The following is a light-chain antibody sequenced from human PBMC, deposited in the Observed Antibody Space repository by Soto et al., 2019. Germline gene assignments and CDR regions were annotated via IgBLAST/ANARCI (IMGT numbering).Light chain of an antibody. CDR1: QSVSSN. J-gene: IGKJ4*01. CDR3: QQYGNSPLLT. CDR2: GAS. V-gene: IGKV3-15*01. Sequence: EIVMTQSPATLSVSPGERATLSCRASQSVSSNLAWYQQKAGQAPRLLIYGASTRATGIPVRFSGSGSGTELTPTISSLQSEDFAVYYCQQYGNSPLLTFGGGTKVEIK.